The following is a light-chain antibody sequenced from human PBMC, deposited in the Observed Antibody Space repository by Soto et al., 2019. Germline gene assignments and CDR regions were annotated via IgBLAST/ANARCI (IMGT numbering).Light chain of an antibody. CDR2: AAS. CDR3: QQSGETPPWT. Sequence: DIQLTQSPSSLSASVGDRVIITCRASQSIRKYLNWYQHKPGKVPTLLIYAASSLQSGVPSRFSGSGCGTEFTLTITSLQPEDFATYYGQQSGETPPWTVGQGTNVEIK. V-gene: IGKV1-39*01. J-gene: IGKJ1*01. CDR1: QSIRKY.